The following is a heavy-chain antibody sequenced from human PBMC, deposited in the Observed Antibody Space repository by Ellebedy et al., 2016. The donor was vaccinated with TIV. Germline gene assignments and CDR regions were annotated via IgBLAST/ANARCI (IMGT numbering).Heavy chain of an antibody. CDR1: GFTFSSFA. V-gene: IGHV3-23*01. Sequence: GESLKISCSTSGFTFSSFAMSWVRQTPGKGLEWVSSITHSDGSTYYADSVKGRFIISRDTSKKTLYLQMNGLRAEDTAINYCAKGRGGGSDSSAPRYYFDYWGLGTLVTVSS. D-gene: IGHD3-22*01. CDR3: AKGRGGGSDSSAPRYYFDY. J-gene: IGHJ4*02. CDR2: ITHSDGST.